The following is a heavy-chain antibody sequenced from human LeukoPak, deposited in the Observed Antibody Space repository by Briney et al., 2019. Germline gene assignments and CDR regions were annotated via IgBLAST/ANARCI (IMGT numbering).Heavy chain of an antibody. V-gene: IGHV3-23*01. CDR3: AKDLVIVVVPAAIVSDAYDI. Sequence: GGSLRLSCAASGFTFSSYAMSWVRQAPGKGLEWVSAISDSGGSTYYADSVKGRFTIARDNSKNTLYLQMNSLRAEDTAVYYCAKDLVIVVVPAAIVSDAYDIWGQGTMVNVSS. J-gene: IGHJ3*02. CDR1: GFTFSSYA. D-gene: IGHD2-2*02. CDR2: ISDSGGST.